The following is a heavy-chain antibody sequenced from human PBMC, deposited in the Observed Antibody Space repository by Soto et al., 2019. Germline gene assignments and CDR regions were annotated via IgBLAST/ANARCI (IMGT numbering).Heavy chain of an antibody. CDR3: ASTKYDSSAYYYWSLGL. Sequence: QVELVQSGAEVKKPGSSVKVSCQASEDTFRNYAISWVRQAPGQGLEWMGGIIPIFGTANYAQKFQGRVTITADTSANTVYWELNSLISEDTAVYYCASTKYDSSAYYYWSLGLWGRGTLVTVSS. V-gene: IGHV1-69*06. J-gene: IGHJ2*01. CDR1: EDTFRNYA. D-gene: IGHD3-22*01. CDR2: IIPIFGTA.